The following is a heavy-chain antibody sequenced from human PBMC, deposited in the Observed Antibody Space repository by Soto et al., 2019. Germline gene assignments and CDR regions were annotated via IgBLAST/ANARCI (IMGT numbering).Heavy chain of an antibody. CDR2: IIPIFGTA. V-gene: IGHV1-69*12. CDR1: GGTFSSYA. J-gene: IGHJ6*02. D-gene: IGHD6-6*01. Sequence: QVQLVQSGAEVKKPGSSVKVSCKASGGTFSSYAISWVRQAPGQGLEWMGGIIPIFGTANYAQKFQGRVTIIADESTSTAYMKLSSLRTEDKAVYYCAREGHSSSPYYYCYGMDVWGQGTTVTVSS. CDR3: AREGHSSSPYYYCYGMDV.